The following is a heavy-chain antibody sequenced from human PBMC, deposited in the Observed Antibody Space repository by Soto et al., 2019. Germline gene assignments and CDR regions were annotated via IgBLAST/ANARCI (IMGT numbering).Heavy chain of an antibody. J-gene: IGHJ4*02. Sequence: EVQLVESGGGLVQPGGSLTLSCAASGFTFNSFWMHWVRQTPGKGLVWVSRVNSDGHDTVYADSVKGRFTLSRDNAKXXXXXXXXXXXXEXXXXYXXTRGRENYSYFDYWGQGIVVTVSS. CDR3: TRGRENYSYFDY. CDR1: GFTFNSFW. D-gene: IGHD1-1*01. V-gene: IGHV3-74*01. CDR2: VNSDGHDT.